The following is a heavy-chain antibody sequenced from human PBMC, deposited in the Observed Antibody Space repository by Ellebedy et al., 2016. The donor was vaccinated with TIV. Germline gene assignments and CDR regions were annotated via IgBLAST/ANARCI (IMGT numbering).Heavy chain of an antibody. V-gene: IGHV1-24*01. CDR3: ARGSGDWLFDY. CDR1: GYTLTELS. CDR2: FDPEYGET. Sequence: ASVKVSCKVSGYTLTELSIHWVRQAPGKGLEWMGGFDPEYGETVYAQTFQGRVTITRDTSASTAYMELSSLRSEDTAVYYCARGSGDWLFDYWGQGTLVTVSS. D-gene: IGHD7-27*01. J-gene: IGHJ4*02.